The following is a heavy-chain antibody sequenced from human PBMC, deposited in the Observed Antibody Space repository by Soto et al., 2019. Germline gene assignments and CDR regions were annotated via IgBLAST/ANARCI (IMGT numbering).Heavy chain of an antibody. Sequence: ASVKVDCKTSGGTFSSYAISWVRQAPGQGLEWMGGIIPIFGTANYAQKFQGRVTITADESTSTAYMELSSLRSEDTAVYYCARCRRWLQLGAYYYYYGMDVWGQGTTVTVSS. CDR3: ARCRRWLQLGAYYYYYGMDV. V-gene: IGHV1-69*13. D-gene: IGHD5-12*01. J-gene: IGHJ6*02. CDR1: GGTFSSYA. CDR2: IIPIFGTA.